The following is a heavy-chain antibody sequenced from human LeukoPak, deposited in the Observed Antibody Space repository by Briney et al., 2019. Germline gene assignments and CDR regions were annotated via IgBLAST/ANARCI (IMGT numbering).Heavy chain of an antibody. Sequence: GESLKISCAGSGYSFTSYWIGWVRQMPGKGLEWMGIIYPGDSETRYSPSFQGQVTISADKSISTAYLQWSSLKASDTAMYYCARLFAGYSYGFYFEYWGQGTLVTVSS. V-gene: IGHV5-51*01. D-gene: IGHD5-18*01. CDR3: ARLFAGYSYGFYFEY. CDR2: IYPGDSET. J-gene: IGHJ4*02. CDR1: GYSFTSYW.